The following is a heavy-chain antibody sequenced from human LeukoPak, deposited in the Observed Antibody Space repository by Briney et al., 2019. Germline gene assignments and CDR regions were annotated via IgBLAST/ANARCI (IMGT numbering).Heavy chain of an antibody. J-gene: IGHJ5*02. CDR3: ARDPRYYYGSGSSRPFWFDP. V-gene: IGHV1-18*01. CDR1: LETLTSYG. Sequence: AAVQVSRMEPLETLTSYGICRLRRAPDQWIERMGWISAYNGNTNYAKKLQGRVTMTPATSTSTAYMELRSLRTDDTAVYYCARDPRYYYGSGSSRPFWFDPWGQGTLVTVSS. D-gene: IGHD3-10*01. CDR2: ISAYNGNT.